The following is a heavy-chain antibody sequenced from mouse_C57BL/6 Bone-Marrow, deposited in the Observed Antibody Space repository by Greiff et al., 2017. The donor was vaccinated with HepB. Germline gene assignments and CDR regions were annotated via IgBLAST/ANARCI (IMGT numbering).Heavy chain of an antibody. CDR3: ARKGIYDGYTGFAY. CDR1: GFSLTSYG. Sequence: VQLVESGPGLVQPSQSLSITCTVSGFSLTSYGVHWVRQSPGKGLEWLGVIWSGGSTDYNAAFISRLSISKDNSKSQVFFKMNSLQADDTAIYYCARKGIYDGYTGFAYWGQGTLVTVSA. D-gene: IGHD2-3*01. J-gene: IGHJ3*01. CDR2: IWSGGST. V-gene: IGHV2-2*01.